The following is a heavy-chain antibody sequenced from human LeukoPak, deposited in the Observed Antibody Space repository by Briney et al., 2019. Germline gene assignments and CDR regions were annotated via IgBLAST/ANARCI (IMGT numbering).Heavy chain of an antibody. V-gene: IGHV4-39*07. CDR3: AREGCSGGSCYSSGNWFDP. CDR1: GGSISSSSYY. D-gene: IGHD2-15*01. J-gene: IGHJ5*02. CDR2: IYYSGST. Sequence: SETLSLTCTVSGGSISSSSYYWGWIRQPPGKGLEWIGNIYYSGSTYYNPSLKGRVTMSVDMSKNQFSLKLTSVTAADTAVYYCAREGCSGGSCYSSGNWFDPWGQGTLVTVSS.